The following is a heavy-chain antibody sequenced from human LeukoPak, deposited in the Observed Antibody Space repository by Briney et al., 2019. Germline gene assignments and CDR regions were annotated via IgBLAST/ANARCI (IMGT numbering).Heavy chain of an antibody. CDR2: VSGRDSNT. CDR3: ARRSDYGGNGNYFDY. Sequence: GGSLRLSCAASGFTFSSYGMSWVRQAPGKGLEWGSTVSGRDSNTYYADSVEGRFIISRDNSRNTLYLQMNSLRAEDTAVYYCARRSDYGGNGNYFDYWGQGTPVTVSS. D-gene: IGHD4-23*01. CDR1: GFTFSSYG. V-gene: IGHV3-23*01. J-gene: IGHJ4*02.